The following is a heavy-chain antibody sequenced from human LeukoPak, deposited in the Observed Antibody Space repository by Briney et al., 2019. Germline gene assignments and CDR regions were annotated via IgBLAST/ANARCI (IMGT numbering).Heavy chain of an antibody. V-gene: IGHV4-61*02. CDR1: GGSISSGRFY. J-gene: IGHJ4*02. CDR3: ARRRLGEFFDY. CDR2: IFTTGSA. Sequence: SETLSLTCTVSGGSISSGRFYWSWIRQPAGKGLEWIGRIFTTGSANYNPSLKSRVTISVDTSKNQFSLKLSSVTAADTAVYYCARRRLGEFFDYWGQGSLVTVSS. D-gene: IGHD3-16*01.